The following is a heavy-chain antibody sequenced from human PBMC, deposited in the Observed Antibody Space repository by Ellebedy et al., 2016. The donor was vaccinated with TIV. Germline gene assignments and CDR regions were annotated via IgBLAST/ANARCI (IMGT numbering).Heavy chain of an antibody. D-gene: IGHD3-22*01. J-gene: IGHJ4*02. Sequence: GESLKISXKGSGYWFPSYWIGWVRQMPGKGLEWMGIIYPDDSDIRYSPSFEGQVTISADKSISTAYLQWSTLKASDTAMYYCARRGVLGGYYDNSGQNFPAYYFDYWGQGTLVTVSS. V-gene: IGHV5-51*01. CDR2: IYPDDSDI. CDR3: ARRGVLGGYYDNSGQNFPAYYFDY. CDR1: GYWFPSYW.